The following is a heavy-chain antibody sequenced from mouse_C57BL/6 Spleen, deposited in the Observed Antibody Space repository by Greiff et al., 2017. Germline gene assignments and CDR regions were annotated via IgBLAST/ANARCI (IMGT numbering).Heavy chain of an antibody. D-gene: IGHD1-1*01. CDR2: IDPSDSYT. Sequence: VQLQQPGAELVMPGASVTLSCKASGYTFTSYWMHWVKQRPGQGLEWIGEIDPSDSYTNYNQKFKGKSTLTVDKSSSTAYMQLSSLTSEDSAVYYCARQDDYYGSSHFDYWGQGTTLTVSS. CDR1: GYTFTSYW. CDR3: ARQDDYYGSSHFDY. J-gene: IGHJ2*01. V-gene: IGHV1-69*01.